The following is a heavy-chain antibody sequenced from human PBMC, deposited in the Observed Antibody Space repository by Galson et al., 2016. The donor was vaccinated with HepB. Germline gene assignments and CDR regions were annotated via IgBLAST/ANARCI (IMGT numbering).Heavy chain of an antibody. CDR1: GFMFSDYS. CDR2: FSGVGDST. CDR3: SKGRIVPVDDMRFDL. J-gene: IGHJ3*01. V-gene: IGHV3-23*01. Sequence: SLRLSCAASGFMFSDYSMSWVRQAPGKGLEWVSAFSGVGDSTYYADSVRGRFTVARDNSKSTLFLQMDSLRAEDTALYFCSKGRIVPVDDMRFDLWGHGTMVIVSS. D-gene: IGHD2-2*01.